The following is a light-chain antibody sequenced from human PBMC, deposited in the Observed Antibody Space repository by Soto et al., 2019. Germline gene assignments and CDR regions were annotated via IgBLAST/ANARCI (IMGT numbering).Light chain of an antibody. CDR1: SSDVGGYNY. J-gene: IGLJ1*01. Sequence: QSALTQPPSASGSPGQSVTISCTGTSSDVGGYNYVSWYQQHPGKAPKLMIYEVTKQPSGVPDRFSGSKSGNTASLTVSGLQAEDEAAYYCSSYAGSNIFYVFGTGTKLTVL. CDR2: EVT. V-gene: IGLV2-8*01. CDR3: SSYAGSNIFYV.